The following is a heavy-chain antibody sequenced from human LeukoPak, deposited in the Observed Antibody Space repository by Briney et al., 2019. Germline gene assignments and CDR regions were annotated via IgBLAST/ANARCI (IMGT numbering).Heavy chain of an antibody. J-gene: IGHJ4*02. Sequence: ASVKVSCKASGYTFTSYYMHWVRQAPGQGLEWMGIINPSGGSTSYAQKFQGRVTMTRDMSTSTVYMELSSLRSEDTAVYYCARDLSPSNLAYCGGDCYSFDYWGQGTLVTVSS. CDR2: INPSGGST. CDR3: ARDLSPSNLAYCGGDCYSFDY. D-gene: IGHD2-21*02. V-gene: IGHV1-46*01. CDR1: GYTFTSYY.